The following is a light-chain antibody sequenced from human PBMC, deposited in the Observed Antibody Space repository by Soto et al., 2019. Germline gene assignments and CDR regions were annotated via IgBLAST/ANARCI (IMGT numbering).Light chain of an antibody. J-gene: IGKJ4*01. Sequence: EIVLTQSPATLSLSPGERATLSCRASQSVSSYLAWYQQKPGQAPKLLIYDASNRATGIPARFSGSGSGTDFPLTLSSLGPEDFAVYYGQQRSIFGGGTKVEIK. CDR1: QSVSSY. V-gene: IGKV3-11*01. CDR3: QQRSI. CDR2: DAS.